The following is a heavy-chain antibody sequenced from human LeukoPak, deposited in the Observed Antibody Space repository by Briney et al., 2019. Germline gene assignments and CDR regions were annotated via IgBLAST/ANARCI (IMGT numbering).Heavy chain of an antibody. Sequence: PSETLSLTCTVSDGSISSYYWSWIRQPPGKGLEWIGYIYYSGSTNYNPSLKSRVTISVDTSKNQFSLKLSSVTAADTAVYYCARGGDILTGYYVFDPWGQGTLVTVSS. CDR1: DGSISSYY. D-gene: IGHD3-9*01. J-gene: IGHJ5*02. CDR3: ARGGDILTGYYVFDP. V-gene: IGHV4-59*01. CDR2: IYYSGST.